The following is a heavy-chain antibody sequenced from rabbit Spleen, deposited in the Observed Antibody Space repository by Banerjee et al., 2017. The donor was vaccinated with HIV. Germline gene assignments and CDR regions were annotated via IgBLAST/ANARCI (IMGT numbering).Heavy chain of an antibody. D-gene: IGHD4-2*01. CDR1: GFSRSDYY. Sequence: QSVEESGGRLVTPGTPLTLTCTVSGFSRSDYYLSWVRQAPGKGLEWIGFIGAGSGGTIYANWAKGRFAISKSSTTMDLKITSPTTEDTATYFCARGYGGSDDAFDPWGQGTLVTVS. CDR3: ARGYGGSDDAFDP. V-gene: IGHV1S69*01. J-gene: IGHJ2*01. CDR2: IGAGSGGT.